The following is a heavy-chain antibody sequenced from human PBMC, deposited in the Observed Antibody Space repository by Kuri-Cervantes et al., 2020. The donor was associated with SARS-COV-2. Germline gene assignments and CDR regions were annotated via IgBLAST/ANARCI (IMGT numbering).Heavy chain of an antibody. V-gene: IGHV1-46*01. CDR1: GYTFTSYY. D-gene: IGHD2-2*01. J-gene: IGHJ3*02. CDR2: INPSGGST. CDR3: ARKDIVVVPAYYDDAFDI. Sequence: ASVKVSCKASGYTFTSYYMHWVRQAPGQGLEWMGIINPSGGSTSYAQKFQGRVTMTRDTSTSTVYMELSSLRSEDTAVYYCARKDIVVVPAYYDDAFDIWGQGTMVTVSS.